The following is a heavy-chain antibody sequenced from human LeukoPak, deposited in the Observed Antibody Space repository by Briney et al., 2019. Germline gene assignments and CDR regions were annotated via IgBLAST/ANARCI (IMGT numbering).Heavy chain of an antibody. D-gene: IGHD3-22*01. CDR3: ARGGGYYDSSGYYYVAFDI. CDR2: ISAYNGNT. Sequence: ASVKVSCKASGYTFTSYGISWVRQVPGQGLEWMGWISAYNGNTNYAQKLQGRVTMTTDTSTSTAYMELRSLRSDDTAVYYCARGGGYYDSSGYYYVAFDIWGQGTMVTVSS. CDR1: GYTFTSYG. V-gene: IGHV1-18*01. J-gene: IGHJ3*02.